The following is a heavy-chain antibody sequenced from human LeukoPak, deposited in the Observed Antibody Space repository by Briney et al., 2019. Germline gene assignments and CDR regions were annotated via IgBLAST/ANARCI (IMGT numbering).Heavy chain of an antibody. CDR2: IIPSFVTE. CDR3: AREGWVVVAYNWFDP. CDR1: GGTFSSYA. V-gene: IGHV1-69*13. D-gene: IGHD2-15*01. J-gene: IGHJ5*02. Sequence: SVKLSCKASGGTFSSYAISWVRHSPGQGLERMGGIIPSFVTENYAQRVLGKVTIPADESTSTAYMELISLRSEDTAVYYCAREGWVVVAYNWFDPWGQGTLVTVSS.